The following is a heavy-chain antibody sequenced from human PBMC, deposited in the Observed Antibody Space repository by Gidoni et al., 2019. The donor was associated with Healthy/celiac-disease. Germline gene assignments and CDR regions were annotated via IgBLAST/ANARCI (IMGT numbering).Heavy chain of an antibody. CDR1: GFTFSNAW. CDR2: IKSKTDGGTT. J-gene: IGHJ4*02. Sequence: EVQLVESGGGLVKPGGSLRLSCAASGFTFSNAWMSWVRQAPGKGLEWVGRIKSKTDGGTTDYAAPVKGRFTISRDDSKNTLYLQMNSLKTEDTAVYYCTTNPSGSYRGDYWGQGTLVTVSS. CDR3: TTNPSGSYRGDY. D-gene: IGHD1-26*01. V-gene: IGHV3-15*01.